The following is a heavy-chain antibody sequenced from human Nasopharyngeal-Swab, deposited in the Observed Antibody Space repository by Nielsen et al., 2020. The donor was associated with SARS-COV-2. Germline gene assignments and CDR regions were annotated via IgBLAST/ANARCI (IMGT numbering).Heavy chain of an antibody. V-gene: IGHV5-51*01. CDR2: IYPGDSDT. CDR1: GYSFTSYW. D-gene: IGHD3-10*01. Sequence: GESLKISCKGSGYSFTSYWIGWVRQMPGKGPEWMGIIYPGDSDTRYSPSFQGQVTISADKSISTAYLQWSSLKASDTAMYYCARQSAYYYGSGSYYNVFDYWGQGTLVTVSS. CDR3: ARQSAYYYGSGSYYNVFDY. J-gene: IGHJ4*02.